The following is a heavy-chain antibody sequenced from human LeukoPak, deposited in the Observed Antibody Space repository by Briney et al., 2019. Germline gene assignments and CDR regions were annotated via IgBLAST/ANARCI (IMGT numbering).Heavy chain of an antibody. Sequence: GGSLRLSCAASGFNFNNFAMSWVRQAPGKGPEWLSAMTGPADTTYYAESVKGRFTISRDYSKSMVYPQMKSLRVEDTAIYYCAKGAEIDHWGQGTLVTVSS. V-gene: IGHV3-23*01. J-gene: IGHJ4*02. CDR1: GFNFNNFA. CDR3: AKGAEIDH. CDR2: MTGPADTT.